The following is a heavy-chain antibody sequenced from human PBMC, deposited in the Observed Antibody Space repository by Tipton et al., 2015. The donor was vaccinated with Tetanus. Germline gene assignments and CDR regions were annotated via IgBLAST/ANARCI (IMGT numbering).Heavy chain of an antibody. J-gene: IGHJ5*02. CDR3: ASPIKQWLVPLDL. D-gene: IGHD6-19*01. CDR2: TTPRGSA. CDR1: GQSLSGHF. V-gene: IGHV4-34*01. Sequence: TLSLTCAVSGQSLSGHFWSWVRQAPGKGLEWIGETTPRGSASYNPSLKSRVSISGDASKNQFSLNPTSVTAADTAIYYCASPIKQWLVPLDLXGHGILVTVSS.